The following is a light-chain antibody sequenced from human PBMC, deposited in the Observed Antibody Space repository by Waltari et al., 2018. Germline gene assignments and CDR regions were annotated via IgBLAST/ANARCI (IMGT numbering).Light chain of an antibody. J-gene: IGKJ1*01. V-gene: IGKV3-20*01. CDR1: QSVSRT. CDR3: QKYGTRPAT. CDR2: VAS. Sequence: EIVFTHCPGTLSLSPGERATLSCRARQSVSRTFAWYQQKPGQAPRLLIYVASIRATGIPDRFSGSGSGTDFSLTISRLEPEDFAVYYCQKYGTRPATFGQGTKVEVK.